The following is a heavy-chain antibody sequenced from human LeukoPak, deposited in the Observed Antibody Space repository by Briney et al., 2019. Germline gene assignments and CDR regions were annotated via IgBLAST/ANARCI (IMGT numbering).Heavy chain of an antibody. CDR2: FDPEDGET. CDR1: GYILTELS. J-gene: IGHJ4*02. CDR3: ATTRAMKRDIVVVPAAIRFDY. V-gene: IGHV1-24*01. D-gene: IGHD2-2*01. Sequence: ASVKVSCKVSGYILTELSMHWVRQAPGKGLEWMGGFDPEDGETIYAQKFQGRVTMTEDTSTDTAYMELSSLRSEDTAVYYCATTRAMKRDIVVVPAAIRFDYWGQGTLVTVSS.